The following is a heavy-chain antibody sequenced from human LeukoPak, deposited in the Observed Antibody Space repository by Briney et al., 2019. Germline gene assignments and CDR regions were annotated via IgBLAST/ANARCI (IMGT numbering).Heavy chain of an antibody. Sequence: GGSLRLSCAASGFTFSSYGMHWVRQAPGKGLEWVAFIRYDGSNKYYADSVKGRFTISRDNSKNTLYLQMNSLRAEDTAVYYCAKDHGLYYDFWSGSLDYWGQGTLVTVSS. CDR3: AKDHGLYYDFWSGSLDY. D-gene: IGHD3-3*01. V-gene: IGHV3-30*02. CDR2: IRYDGSNK. J-gene: IGHJ4*02. CDR1: GFTFSSYG.